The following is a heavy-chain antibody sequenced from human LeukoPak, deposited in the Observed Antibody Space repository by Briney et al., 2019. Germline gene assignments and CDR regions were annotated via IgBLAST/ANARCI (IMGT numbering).Heavy chain of an antibody. Sequence: PGGSLRLSCAASGFTFNSYSMHWVRLAPGKGLEWVSSYISSSSSISYADSVKGRFTISRDSARNSLFLQMHSLRAEDTAVYYCVRGVSSWYFDFWGQGTLVTVSS. J-gene: IGHJ4*02. D-gene: IGHD6-13*01. CDR2: YISSSSSI. CDR1: GFTFNSYS. V-gene: IGHV3-21*01. CDR3: VRGVSSWYFDF.